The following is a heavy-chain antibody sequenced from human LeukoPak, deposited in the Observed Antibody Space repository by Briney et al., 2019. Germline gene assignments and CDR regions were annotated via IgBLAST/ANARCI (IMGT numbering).Heavy chain of an antibody. V-gene: IGHV3-74*01. D-gene: IGHD1-1*01. Sequence: GGSLRLSYSASGFTFGTEWMHWVRQPPGKGVVWVSRITSDGSGTSYADSVKGRFTISRDNSKNTLYLQMNSLRAEDTAVYYCANAEARYLGAFDIWGQGTMVTVSS. J-gene: IGHJ3*02. CDR3: ANAEARYLGAFDI. CDR2: ITSDGSGT. CDR1: GFTFGTEW.